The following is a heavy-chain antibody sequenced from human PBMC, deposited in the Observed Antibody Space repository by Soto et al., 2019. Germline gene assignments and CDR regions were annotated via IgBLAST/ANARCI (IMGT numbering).Heavy chain of an antibody. J-gene: IGHJ5*02. V-gene: IGHV1-69*12. CDR1: GGTFGNTA. CDR2: IVPLFGTA. Sequence: QVQLVQSGAEVKEPGSSVNVSCKTSGGTFGNTAVTWVRQVPGQGLEWIGGIVPLFGTANYAQKFRGRVMSTADESTSRTYMDLSSMRYDDTAIYYCARDGDPGYSFWSGPLGGGRFDPWGQGTLVTVSS. D-gene: IGHD3-3*01. CDR3: ARDGDPGYSFWSGPLGGGRFDP.